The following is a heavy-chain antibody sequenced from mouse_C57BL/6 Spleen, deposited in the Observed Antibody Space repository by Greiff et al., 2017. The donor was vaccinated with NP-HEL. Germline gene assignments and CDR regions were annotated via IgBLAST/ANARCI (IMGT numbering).Heavy chain of an antibody. CDR2: IYPGSGST. J-gene: IGHJ1*03. D-gene: IGHD1-1*01. CDR1: GYTFTSYW. Sequence: QVQLQQPGAELVKPGASVKMSCKASGYTFTSYWITWVKQRPGQGLEWIGDIYPGSGSTNYNEKFKSKATLTVDTSSSTAYMQLNSLTSEDSAVYYCARYRRDYYGSSYGYFDVWGTGTTVTVSS. V-gene: IGHV1-55*01. CDR3: ARYRRDYYGSSYGYFDV.